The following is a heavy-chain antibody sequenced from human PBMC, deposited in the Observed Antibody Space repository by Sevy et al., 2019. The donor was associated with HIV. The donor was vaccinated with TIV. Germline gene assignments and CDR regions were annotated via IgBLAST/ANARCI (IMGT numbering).Heavy chain of an antibody. CDR2: ISSSSSDI. V-gene: IGHV3-21*01. CDR3: ARVRIVGATRRDY. CDR1: GFTFSSYS. D-gene: IGHD1-26*01. Sequence: GGSLRLSCTASGFTFSSYSMNWVRQAPGKGLEWVSSISSSSSDIYYADSVKGRFTISRDNAKNSLYLQMNSLRAEDTAVYYCARVRIVGATRRDYWGQGTLVTVSS. J-gene: IGHJ4*02.